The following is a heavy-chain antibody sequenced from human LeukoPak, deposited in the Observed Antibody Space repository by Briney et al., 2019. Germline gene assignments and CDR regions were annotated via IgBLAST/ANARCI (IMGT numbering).Heavy chain of an antibody. CDR3: ARDYYYYGSGIFRGFDP. CDR1: GGSISSYY. V-gene: IGHV4-59*01. D-gene: IGHD3-10*01. CDR2: IYCSGST. Sequence: SETLSLTCTVSGGSISSYYWSWIRQPPGKGLEWIGYIYCSGSTNYNPSLKSRVTISVDTSKNQFSLKLSSVTAADTAVYYCARDYYYYGSGIFRGFDPWGQGTLVTVSS. J-gene: IGHJ5*02.